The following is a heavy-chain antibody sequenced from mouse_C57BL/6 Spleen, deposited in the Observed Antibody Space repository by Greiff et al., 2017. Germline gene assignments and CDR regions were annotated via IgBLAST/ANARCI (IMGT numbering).Heavy chain of an antibody. CDR2: IRNKANGYTT. J-gene: IGHJ1*03. CDR1: GFTFTDYY. Sequence: EVQLVESGGGLVQPGGSLSLSCAASGFTFTDYYMSWVRQPPGKALEWLGFIRNKANGYTTEYTASVKGRFTSSRDKSQSILYLEMNALRAKDSATYDCARPAYYSNYVWYFDVWGTGTTVTVSS. V-gene: IGHV7-3*01. CDR3: ARPAYYSNYVWYFDV. D-gene: IGHD2-5*01.